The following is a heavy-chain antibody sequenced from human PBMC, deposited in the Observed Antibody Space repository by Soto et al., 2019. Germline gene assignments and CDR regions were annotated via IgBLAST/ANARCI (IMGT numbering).Heavy chain of an antibody. CDR3: ARVSPPFWNGYNGVWFDY. D-gene: IGHD3-3*01. Sequence: GGSLRLSCAASGFTFSIYAMHWVRQAPGKGLEWVAVIWFDGSKQFYADSVKGRFTISRDNSKNTVYVQMNSLRAEDTAVYYCARVSPPFWNGYNGVWFDYWGQGTLVTVSS. CDR1: GFTFSIYA. J-gene: IGHJ4*02. CDR2: IWFDGSKQ. V-gene: IGHV3-33*01.